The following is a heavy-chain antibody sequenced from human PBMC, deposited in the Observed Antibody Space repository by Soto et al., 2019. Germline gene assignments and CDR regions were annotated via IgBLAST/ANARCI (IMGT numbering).Heavy chain of an antibody. V-gene: IGHV4-4*02. Sequence: SETLSLTCAVSGGSFTSNNWWTWVRQPPGQGLEWIGEIYRTGSTNYNPSLKSRVTMSLDKSENQFSLKVTSVTATDTAVYYCARWSSSSLGSMFDPWGRRILVTGSS. CDR2: IYRTGST. CDR3: ARWSSSSLGSMFDP. J-gene: IGHJ5*02. D-gene: IGHD6-6*01. CDR1: GGSFTSNNW.